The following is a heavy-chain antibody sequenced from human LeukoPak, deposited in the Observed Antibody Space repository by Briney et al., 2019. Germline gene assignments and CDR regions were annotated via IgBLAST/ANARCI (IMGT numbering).Heavy chain of an antibody. CDR2: INDYTGDS. J-gene: IGHJ5*02. CDR1: GGSFTDYF. D-gene: IGHD5-12*01. CDR3: ARDKEDIVATLGPNWFDP. Sequence: SETLSLTCTVFGGSFTDYFWTWIRHSPGKGLEWIGEINDYTGDSKYNPSLNSRVSISLEKSKNQLSLELRSVTAADTAVYYCARDKEDIVATLGPNWFDPWGQGTLVTVSS. V-gene: IGHV4-34*01.